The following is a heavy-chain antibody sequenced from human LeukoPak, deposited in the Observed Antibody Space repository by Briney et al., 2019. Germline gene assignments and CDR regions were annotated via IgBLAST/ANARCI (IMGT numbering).Heavy chain of an antibody. D-gene: IGHD3-9*01. CDR3: ARDHYDILTGTNAFDI. V-gene: IGHV4-4*07. CDR1: GGSIHSY. CDR2: ISGSGTI. J-gene: IGHJ3*02. Sequence: PSETLSLTCTVSGGSIHSYWSWIRQPAGEGLEWIGRISGSGTITYNPALQSRLTISIDTSKNQFSLKLMSVTAADTAVYYCARDHYDILTGTNAFDIWGQGTMVTVSS.